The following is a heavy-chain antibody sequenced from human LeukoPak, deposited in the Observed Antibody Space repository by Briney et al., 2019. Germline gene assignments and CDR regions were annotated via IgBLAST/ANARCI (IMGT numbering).Heavy chain of an antibody. D-gene: IGHD2-2*01. CDR1: GFTFSSYW. CDR3: AREGDGYCSSTSCREFDY. J-gene: IGHJ4*02. V-gene: IGHV3-7*01. Sequence: GGSLRLSCAASGFTFSSYWMSWVRQAPGKGLEWEANIKQDGSEKYYVDSVKGRFTISRDNAKNSLYLQMNSLRAEDTAVYYCAREGDGYCSSTSCREFDYWGQGTLVTVSS. CDR2: IKQDGSEK.